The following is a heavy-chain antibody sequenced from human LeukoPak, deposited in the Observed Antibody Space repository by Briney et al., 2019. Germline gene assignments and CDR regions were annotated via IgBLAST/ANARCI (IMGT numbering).Heavy chain of an antibody. CDR1: GFTFSSYD. Sequence: GGSLRLSCAASGFTFSSYDMHWVRQATGKGLVWVSAIGTAGDTYYPGSVKGRFTISRENAKNSLYLQMNSLRAGDTAVYYCARGIAARPINYYGMDVWGQGTTVTVSS. D-gene: IGHD6-6*01. CDR3: ARGIAARPINYYGMDV. J-gene: IGHJ6*02. V-gene: IGHV3-13*01. CDR2: IGTAGDT.